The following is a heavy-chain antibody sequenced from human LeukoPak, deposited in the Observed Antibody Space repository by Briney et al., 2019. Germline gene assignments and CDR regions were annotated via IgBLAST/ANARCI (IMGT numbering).Heavy chain of an antibody. J-gene: IGHJ4*02. CDR2: ISASETSI. CDR3: VRDNLENQWLERSY. CDR1: GFTFSLYN. D-gene: IGHD6-19*01. Sequence: PGGSLRLSCAASGFTFSLYNMNWVRKAPGKGLEWVSQISASETSIKYADSVRGRFTISRDNVKNSVCLQMNSLRAEDTAIYYCVRDNLENQWLERSYWGQGTLVTVSS. V-gene: IGHV3-48*03.